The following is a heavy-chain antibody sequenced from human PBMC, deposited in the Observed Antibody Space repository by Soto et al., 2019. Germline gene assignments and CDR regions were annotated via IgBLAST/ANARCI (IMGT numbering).Heavy chain of an antibody. V-gene: IGHV5-10-1*01. CDR3: ASPRGEYCSSTSCTYYYYYGMDV. J-gene: IGHJ6*02. CDR1: GYSFTSYW. CDR2: IDPSDSYT. Sequence: PGESLQISCKGSGYSFTSYWISWVRQMPGKGLEWMGRIDPSDSYTNYSPSFQGHVTISADKSISTAYLQWSSLKASDTAMYYCASPRGEYCSSTSCTYYYYYGMDVWGQGTTVTV. D-gene: IGHD2-2*01.